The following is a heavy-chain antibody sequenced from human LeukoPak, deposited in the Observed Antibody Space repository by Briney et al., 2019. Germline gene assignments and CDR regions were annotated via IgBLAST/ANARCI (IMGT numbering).Heavy chain of an antibody. CDR1: GGSFSGYY. D-gene: IGHD2-15*01. J-gene: IGHJ5*02. CDR3: ARGIVPFCSGGSCPEGGWFDP. Sequence: SETLSLTCAVYGGSFSGYYWSWIRQPPGKGLEWIGEINHSGSTNYNPSLKSRVTISVDTSKNQFSLKLSSVTAADTAVYYCARGIVPFCSGGSCPEGGWFDPWGQGTLVTVSS. V-gene: IGHV4-34*01. CDR2: INHSGST.